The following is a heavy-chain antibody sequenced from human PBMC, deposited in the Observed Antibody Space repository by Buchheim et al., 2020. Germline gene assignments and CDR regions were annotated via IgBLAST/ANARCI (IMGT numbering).Heavy chain of an antibody. CDR2: TIPILGTA. V-gene: IGHV1-69*01. J-gene: IGHJ6*02. CDR1: GGTLKNYG. D-gene: IGHD5-18*01. CDR3: ARDDSVDTGLDV. Sequence: QVQLVQSGAEVKKPGSSVKVSCKASGGTLKNYGIHWVRQAPGQGLEWMGGTIPILGTADYAQKFQGRVTISADGSTNTAYMDLTSLTSEDTAVYYCARDDSVDTGLDVWGQGT.